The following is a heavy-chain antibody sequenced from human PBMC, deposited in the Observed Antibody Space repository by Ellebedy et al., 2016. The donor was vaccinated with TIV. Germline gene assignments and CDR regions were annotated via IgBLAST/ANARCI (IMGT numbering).Heavy chain of an antibody. D-gene: IGHD3-22*01. J-gene: IGHJ4*02. V-gene: IGHV1-46*01. CDR2: INPTSGSS. CDR1: GYNFTSYF. Sequence: ASVKVSCKASGYNFTSYFLYWVRQAPGQGLEWMGIINPTSGSSNYAQKFQGRVTVTRDTSTSTVYMELSSLGSEDTAVYYCARGDNYYYDSSGYYYSYWGQGTLVTVSS. CDR3: ARGDNYYYDSSGYYYSY.